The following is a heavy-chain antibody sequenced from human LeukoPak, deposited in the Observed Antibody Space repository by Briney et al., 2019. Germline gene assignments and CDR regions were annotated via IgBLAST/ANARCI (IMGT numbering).Heavy chain of an antibody. D-gene: IGHD6-6*01. J-gene: IGHJ5*02. V-gene: IGHV1-2*02. CDR3: ARDLRIAARPFACGFDP. CDR1: GSTFTGYY. Sequence: SVTVSCKASGSTFTGYYMHWVRQAPGPGLEWMGCTNPNRGGTNYAQKFQGRVTITRDTSISTAYMELSRLRSDDTAVYYCARDLRIAARPFACGFDPWGQGTLVTVSS. CDR2: TNPNRGGT.